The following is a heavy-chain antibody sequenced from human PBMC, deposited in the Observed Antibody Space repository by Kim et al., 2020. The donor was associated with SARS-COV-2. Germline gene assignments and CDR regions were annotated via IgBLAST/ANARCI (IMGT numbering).Heavy chain of an antibody. Sequence: YYTDSVKGRFTISRDKSKNTLFLEMSGLRAEDTAVYYCASGNCTNCCAAYWGQGTLVSVSS. D-gene: IGHD2-2*01. V-gene: IGHV3-23*01. J-gene: IGHJ4*02. CDR3: ASGNCTNCCAAY.